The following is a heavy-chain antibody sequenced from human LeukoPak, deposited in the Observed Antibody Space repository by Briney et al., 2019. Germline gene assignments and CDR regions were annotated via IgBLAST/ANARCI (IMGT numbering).Heavy chain of an antibody. Sequence: GGSLRLSCAASGFDFSDFYMHWVRQASGRGLEWVGLIRTKPNSYTTVYAASVKGRFTISRDDSKNTAYLQMNSLKAEDTAVYYCTRQHCSGGTCSYVDYWGQGTLVTVSP. D-gene: IGHD2-15*01. V-gene: IGHV3-73*01. CDR2: IRTKPNSYTT. J-gene: IGHJ4*02. CDR3: TRQHCSGGTCSYVDY. CDR1: GFDFSDFY.